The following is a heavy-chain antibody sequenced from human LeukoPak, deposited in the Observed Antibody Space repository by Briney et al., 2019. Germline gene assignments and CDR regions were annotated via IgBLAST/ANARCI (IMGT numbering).Heavy chain of an antibody. CDR3: ANDPSSPYSSSWFPPYYYYYGMDV. J-gene: IGHJ6*02. D-gene: IGHD6-13*01. CDR1: GFTFSSYG. Sequence: GGSLRLSCAASGFTFSSYGMHWVRQAPGKGLEWVAVISYDGSNKYYADSVKGRFTISRDNSKNTLYLQMNSLRAEDTAVYYCANDPSSPYSSSWFPPYYYYYGMDVWGQGTTVTVSS. V-gene: IGHV3-30*18. CDR2: ISYDGSNK.